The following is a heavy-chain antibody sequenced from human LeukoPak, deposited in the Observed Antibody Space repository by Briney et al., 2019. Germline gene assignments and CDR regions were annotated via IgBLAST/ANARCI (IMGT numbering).Heavy chain of an antibody. CDR2: ISSSSSTI. J-gene: IGHJ4*02. CDR3: RANYYDSSGYPAIFDY. D-gene: IGHD3-22*01. Sequence: GGSLRLSCAASGFTFSSYSMNWVRQAPGKGLEWVSYISSSSSTIYYADSVKGRFTISRDNAKNSLYLQMNSLRAEDTAGYYCRANYYDSSGYPAIFDYWGQGTLVTVSS. V-gene: IGHV3-48*01. CDR1: GFTFSSYS.